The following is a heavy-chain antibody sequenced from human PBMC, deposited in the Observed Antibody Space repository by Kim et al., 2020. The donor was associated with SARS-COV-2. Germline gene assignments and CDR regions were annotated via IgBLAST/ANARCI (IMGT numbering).Heavy chain of an antibody. CDR1: GGSFSGYY. V-gene: IGHV4-34*01. D-gene: IGHD2-15*01. CDR2: INHSGST. Sequence: SETLSLTCAVYGGSFSGYYWSWIRQPPGKGLEWIGEINHSGSTNYNPSLKSRVTISVDTSKNQFFLKLSSVTAADTAVYYCARGRTRYCSGGSCCSPYYYYGMDVSGQGTTVTVSS. J-gene: IGHJ6*02. CDR3: ARGRTRYCSGGSCCSPYYYYGMDV.